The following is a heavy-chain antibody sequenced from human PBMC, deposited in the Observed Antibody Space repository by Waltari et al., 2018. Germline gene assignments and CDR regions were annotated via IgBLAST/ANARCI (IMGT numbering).Heavy chain of an antibody. CDR2: ISGSSGTT. D-gene: IGHD2-15*01. J-gene: IGHJ4*02. V-gene: IGHV4-38-2*02. Sequence: QVQLQESGPGLVKPSETLSLTCAVSGYSINSGYYWGWVRQPPGKGLEYIGYISGSSGTTNYNPSLKSRVTSSKDTSKNQFALKLSAVTAADTAVYHCARDRRAAGFDYWGQGVLVTVSS. CDR1: GYSINSGYY. CDR3: ARDRRAAGFDY.